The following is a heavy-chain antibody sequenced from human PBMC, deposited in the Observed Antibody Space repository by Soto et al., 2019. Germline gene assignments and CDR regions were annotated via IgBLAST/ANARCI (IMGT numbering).Heavy chain of an antibody. CDR1: GFTFSSYA. V-gene: IGHV3-23*01. Sequence: EVHLLESGGGLVQPGGSLRLSCATSGFTFSSYAMSWVRQTPGEGLEWVSFIRGSGGTTFYAESVKGRFTISRDNSENTLYLQMNSLRPEDTAVYYCVKDLGDYIWVSYRPGSFDYWGQGTLVTVSS. D-gene: IGHD3-16*02. CDR3: VKDLGDYIWVSYRPGSFDY. J-gene: IGHJ4*02. CDR2: IRGSGGTT.